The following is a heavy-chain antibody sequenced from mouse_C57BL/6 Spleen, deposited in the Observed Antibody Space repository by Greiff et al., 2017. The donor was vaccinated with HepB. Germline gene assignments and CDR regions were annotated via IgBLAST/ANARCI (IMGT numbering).Heavy chain of an antibody. J-gene: IGHJ2*01. CDR1: GYTFTSYW. CDR2: IDPSDSYT. V-gene: IGHV1-69*01. D-gene: IGHD6-2*01. Sequence: QVQLQQPGAELVMPGASVKLSCKASGYTFTSYWMHWVKQTPGQGLEWIGEIDPSDSYTNYNQKFKGKSTLTVDKSSSTAYMQLSSLPSEDSAVYYCARVSYQAESPYYFDYWGQGTTLTVSS. CDR3: ARVSYQAESPYYFDY.